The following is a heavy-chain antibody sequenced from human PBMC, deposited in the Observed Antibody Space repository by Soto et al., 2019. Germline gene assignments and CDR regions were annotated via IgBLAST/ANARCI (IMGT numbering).Heavy chain of an antibody. CDR2: IYHSGST. J-gene: IGHJ4*02. V-gene: IGHV4-30-2*01. D-gene: IGHD2-8*01. CDR1: GGSISSGGYS. CDR3: ARGGYCTNGVCYTFDY. Sequence: SETLSLTCAVSGGSISSGGYSWSWIRQPPGKGLEWIGYIYHSGSTYYNPSLKSRVTISVDRSKNQFSLKLSSVTAADTAVYYCARGGYCTNGVCYTFDYWGQGTLVTVSS.